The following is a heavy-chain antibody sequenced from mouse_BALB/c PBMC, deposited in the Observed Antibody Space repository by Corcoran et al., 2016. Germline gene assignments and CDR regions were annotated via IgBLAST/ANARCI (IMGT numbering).Heavy chain of an antibody. J-gene: IGHJ4*01. Sequence: EVQLQQSGAELVKPGASVKLSCTASGFNIKDTYMHWVKQRPEQGLEWIGRIDPANGNTKYDPKFQGKATITADTSSNTAYLQLSSLTSEDTAVYYCARGEIITTVVAPMDDWGQGTSVTVSS. CDR1: GFNIKDTY. D-gene: IGHD1-1*01. V-gene: IGHV14-3*02. CDR3: ARGEIITTVVAPMDD. CDR2: IDPANGNT.